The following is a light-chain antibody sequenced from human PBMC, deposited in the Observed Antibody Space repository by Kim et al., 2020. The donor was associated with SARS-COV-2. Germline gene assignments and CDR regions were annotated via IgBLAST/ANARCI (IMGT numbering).Light chain of an antibody. CDR3: QQYNDWPT. CDR1: QSVSSN. J-gene: IGKJ1*01. V-gene: IGKV3-15*01. CDR2: GAF. Sequence: EIVMTQSPATLSVSPGERATLSCRASQSVSSNLAWYQQKPGQAPRLLIYGAFTRATGIPARFSGGGSGSEFTLTISSLQSEDFAVYYWQQYNDWPTFGQGTKVDIK.